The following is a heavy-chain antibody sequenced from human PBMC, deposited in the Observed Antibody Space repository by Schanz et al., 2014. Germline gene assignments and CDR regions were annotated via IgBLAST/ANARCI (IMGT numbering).Heavy chain of an antibody. Sequence: VQLVESGGDVVQPGRSLRLSCAASGFTFSSYGMHWVRQAPGKGLEWVSGISGSGGDTYYVDSVKGRFTVSRDNSENTLYLQMNSKRAEDTAISYYKKPPPAYTSAWYTYYFDYWGQGTQVAVSS. CDR2: ISGSGGDT. V-gene: IGHV3-23*04. CDR3: KKPPPAYTSAWYTYYFDY. CDR1: GFTFSSYG. J-gene: IGHJ4*02. D-gene: IGHD6-13*01.